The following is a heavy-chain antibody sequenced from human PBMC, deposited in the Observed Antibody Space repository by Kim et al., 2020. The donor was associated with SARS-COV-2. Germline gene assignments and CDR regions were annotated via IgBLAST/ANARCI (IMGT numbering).Heavy chain of an antibody. V-gene: IGHV4-61*02. Sequence: SETLSLTCTVSGGSISSGSYYWSWIRQPAGKGLEWIGRIYTSGSTNYNPSLKSRVTISVDTSKNQFSLKLSSVTAADTAVYYCARAGGSSSGFRRFDPWGQGTLVTVSS. CDR1: GGSISSGSYY. CDR2: IYTSGST. D-gene: IGHD6-6*01. CDR3: ARAGGSSSGFRRFDP. J-gene: IGHJ5*02.